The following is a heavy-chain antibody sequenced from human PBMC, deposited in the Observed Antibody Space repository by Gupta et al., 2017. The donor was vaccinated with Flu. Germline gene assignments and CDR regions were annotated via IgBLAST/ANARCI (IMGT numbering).Heavy chain of an antibody. Sequence: GLEWVSVQSNRGDSSYYADSVKGWFTISRDSSNNTVYLQMSSLRIENTAVYYCIKRMWECSCGNCGGTDPVDYWGQGTLVTVSS. V-gene: IGHV3-23*01. D-gene: IGHD2-15*01. CDR3: IKRMWECSCGNCGGTDPVDY. CDR2: QSNRGDSS. J-gene: IGHJ4*02.